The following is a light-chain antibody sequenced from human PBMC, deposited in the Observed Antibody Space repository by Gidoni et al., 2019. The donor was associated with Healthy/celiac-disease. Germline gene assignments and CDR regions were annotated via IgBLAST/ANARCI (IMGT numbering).Light chain of an antibody. J-gene: IGKJ4*01. Sequence: DIQLTQSPSFLSASVGDRVPITCRASQGISSYLAWYQQKPGKAPKLLIYAASTLQSGVPPRFSGSGSGTEFTLTISSLQPEDFATYYCQQLNSYPLTFGGGTKVEIK. CDR2: AAS. CDR1: QGISSY. V-gene: IGKV1-9*01. CDR3: QQLNSYPLT.